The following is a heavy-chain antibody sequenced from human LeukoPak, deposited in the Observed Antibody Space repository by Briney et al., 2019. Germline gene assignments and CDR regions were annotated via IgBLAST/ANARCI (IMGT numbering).Heavy chain of an antibody. CDR2: ISAYNGNT. V-gene: IGHV1-18*01. CDR3: ARDFNYYDSSGYPFDY. Sequence: ASVKVSCKASGYTFTSYGISWVRQAPGQGLEWMGWISAYNGNTNYAQKFQGRVTMTRDTSISTAYMELSRLRSDDTAVYYCARDFNYYDSSGYPFDYWGQGTLVTVSS. J-gene: IGHJ4*02. CDR1: GYTFTSYG. D-gene: IGHD3-22*01.